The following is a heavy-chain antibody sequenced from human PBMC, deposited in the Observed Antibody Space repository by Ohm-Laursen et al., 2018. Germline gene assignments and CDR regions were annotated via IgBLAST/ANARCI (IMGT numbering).Heavy chain of an antibody. CDR3: AKDLYGSGSFDY. CDR2: ISWNSGSI. J-gene: IGHJ4*02. Sequence: SLRLSCSASGFTFDDYAIHGVRQAPGKGLEWVSGISWNSGSIGYADSVKGRFTISRDNAKSSLYLQMNSLRAEDTALYYCAKDLYGSGSFDYWGQGTLVTVSS. D-gene: IGHD3-10*01. CDR1: GFTFDDYA. V-gene: IGHV3-9*01.